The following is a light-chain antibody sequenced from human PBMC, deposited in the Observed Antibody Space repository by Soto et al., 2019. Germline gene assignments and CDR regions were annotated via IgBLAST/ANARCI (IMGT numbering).Light chain of an antibody. CDR2: GAS. Sequence: EIVLTHSPGTLTLSPGERATLSCRASQTVSSNLAWYQQKHGQAPRLLIYGASTRATGIPARFSGSGSGTEFTLTISSLQSEDFAAYYCQQYDNWPPITFGQGTRLEIK. CDR3: QQYDNWPPIT. V-gene: IGKV3-15*01. CDR1: QTVSSN. J-gene: IGKJ5*01.